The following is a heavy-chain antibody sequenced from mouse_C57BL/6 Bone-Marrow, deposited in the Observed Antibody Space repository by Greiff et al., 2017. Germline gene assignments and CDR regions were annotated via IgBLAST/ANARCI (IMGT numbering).Heavy chain of an antibody. J-gene: IGHJ4*01. CDR2: IAPETGGT. V-gene: IGHV1-15*01. Sequence: QVQLQQSGAELVRPGASVTLSCKASGYTFTDYEMHWVKQTPVHGLEWIGAIAPETGGTAYNQKFKGKAILTADKSSSTAYMELRSLTSEDSAVYYCTRGSYDGYYAMDYWGQGTSVTVSS. CDR1: GYTFTDYE. D-gene: IGHD2-3*01. CDR3: TRGSYDGYYAMDY.